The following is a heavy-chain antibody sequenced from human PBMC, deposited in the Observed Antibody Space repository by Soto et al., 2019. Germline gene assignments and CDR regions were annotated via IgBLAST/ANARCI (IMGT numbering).Heavy chain of an antibody. D-gene: IGHD6-13*01. CDR3: AHKDPAADLTFDY. J-gene: IGHJ4*02. Sequence: QITLKESGPTLVKPTQTLTLTCTFSGFSLTTSGVGVGWIRQPPGKALEWLALIYWNDDQYYIPSLKTRLTITKDTSRNHVVLTITNMDTGETATYYCAHKDPAADLTFDYWGQGSLLTVSS. V-gene: IGHV2-5*01. CDR2: IYWNDDQ. CDR1: GFSLTTSGVG.